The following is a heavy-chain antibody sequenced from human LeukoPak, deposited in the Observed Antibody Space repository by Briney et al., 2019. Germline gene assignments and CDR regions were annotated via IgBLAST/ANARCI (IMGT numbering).Heavy chain of an antibody. CDR3: ATVSEY. V-gene: IGHV3-74*01. J-gene: IGHJ4*02. CDR1: GFTFNYFW. CDR2: INNDGTAT. Sequence: QPGGSLRLSCAASGFTFNYFWMHWVLQVPRKGLVWVSGINNDGTATYYADSVKGRFTISRDNAKNTVYLQMNGLRAEDTTVYYCATVSEYWGQGTLVTVSS.